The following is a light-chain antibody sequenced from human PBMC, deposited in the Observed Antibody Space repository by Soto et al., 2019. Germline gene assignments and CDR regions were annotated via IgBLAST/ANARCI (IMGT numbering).Light chain of an antibody. CDR3: QQYNNWPPWT. Sequence: EIVMTQSPATLSVSPWERVTLSCRASQDIRSSLAWYQQKPGQAPRLLIYGASIRATGVPATFSGSGSGTEFTLSISSLQSEHLGVYYCQQYNNWPPWTFGQGTKVDIK. V-gene: IGKV3-15*01. J-gene: IGKJ1*01. CDR2: GAS. CDR1: QDIRSS.